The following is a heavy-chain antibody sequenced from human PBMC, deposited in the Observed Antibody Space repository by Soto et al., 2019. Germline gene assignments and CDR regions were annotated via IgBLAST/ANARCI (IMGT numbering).Heavy chain of an antibody. Sequence: QVQLQQWGAGLLKPSETLSLTCAVYGGSFSVYYWCWIRQPPGKGLEWIGEINHSGSTNYNPSLKSRVIISVDTSKNQFSLKLSSVTAADTAVYYCARQGVLQQIFDCWGQGTLVTVSS. CDR3: ARQGVLQQIFDC. CDR2: INHSGST. CDR1: GGSFSVYY. J-gene: IGHJ4*02. D-gene: IGHD4-4*01. V-gene: IGHV4-34*01.